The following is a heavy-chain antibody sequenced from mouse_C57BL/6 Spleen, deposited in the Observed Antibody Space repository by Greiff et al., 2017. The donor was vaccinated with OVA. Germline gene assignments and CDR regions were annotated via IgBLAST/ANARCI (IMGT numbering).Heavy chain of an antibody. CDR2: INPYNGGT. D-gene: IGHD4-1*01. CDR1: GYTFTDYY. Sequence: VQLQQSGPVLVKPGASVKMSCKASGYTFTDYYMNWVKQSHGKSLEWIGVINPYNGGTSYTQKFKGKATLTVDKSSSTAYMELNSLTSEDSAVYYCAREGELGRAYFDYWGQGTTLTVSS. J-gene: IGHJ2*01. V-gene: IGHV1-19*01. CDR3: AREGELGRAYFDY.